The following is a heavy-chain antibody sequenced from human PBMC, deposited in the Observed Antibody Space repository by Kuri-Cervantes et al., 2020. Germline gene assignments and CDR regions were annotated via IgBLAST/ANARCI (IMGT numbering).Heavy chain of an antibody. CDR1: GGSISSYY. J-gene: IGHJ6*02. V-gene: IGHV4-59*12. Sequence: GSLRLSCTVSGGSISSYYWSWIRQPPGKGLEWIGYIYYSGSTNYNPSLKSRVTISVDTSKNQFSLKLSSVTAEDTAVYYCAKGEYGEPPYYYYGMDVWGQGTTVTVSS. CDR2: IYYSGST. D-gene: IGHD4-17*01. CDR3: AKGEYGEPPYYYYGMDV.